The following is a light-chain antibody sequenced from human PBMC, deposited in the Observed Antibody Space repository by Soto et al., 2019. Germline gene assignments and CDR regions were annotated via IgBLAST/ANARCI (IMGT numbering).Light chain of an antibody. V-gene: IGKV3-20*01. CDR1: QSVRNNY. Sequence: EIVLTQSPDTLSLSPGERATLSCRASQSVRNNYLAWYQQKPGRAPRFLIYDTYSRATGIPERFSGSGSGTDFTLTISRLEPEDFAVYYCQQYGRAPLTFGGGTKVEIK. J-gene: IGKJ4*01. CDR2: DTY. CDR3: QQYGRAPLT.